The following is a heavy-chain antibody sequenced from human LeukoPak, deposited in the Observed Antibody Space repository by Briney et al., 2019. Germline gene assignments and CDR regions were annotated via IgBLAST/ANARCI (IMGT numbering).Heavy chain of an antibody. CDR2: IYYSGST. CDR1: GGSISSYY. V-gene: IGHV4-59*08. CDR3: ARHYDSSGYWYYFDY. Sequence: SETLSLTCTVSGGSISSYYWSWIRQPPGKGLEWIGYIYYSGSTNYNPSLKSRVTISVDTSKNQFSLKLSSVTAADTAVYYCARHYDSSGYWYYFDYWGQGTLVTVSS. J-gene: IGHJ4*02. D-gene: IGHD3-22*01.